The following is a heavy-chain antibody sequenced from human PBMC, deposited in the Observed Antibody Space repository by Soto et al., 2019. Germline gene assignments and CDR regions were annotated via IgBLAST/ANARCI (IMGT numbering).Heavy chain of an antibody. D-gene: IGHD5-18*01. Sequence: EVQLVESGGGLVKPGGSLRLSCAASGFTFSSYSMNWVRQAPGQGLEWVSSISSSSSYIYYADSVKGRFTISRDNAKNSLYLQMNSLRAEDTAVYYCARAGWAYSYGYPDAFDIWGQGTMVTVSS. J-gene: IGHJ3*02. V-gene: IGHV3-21*01. CDR2: ISSSSSYI. CDR3: ARAGWAYSYGYPDAFDI. CDR1: GFTFSSYS.